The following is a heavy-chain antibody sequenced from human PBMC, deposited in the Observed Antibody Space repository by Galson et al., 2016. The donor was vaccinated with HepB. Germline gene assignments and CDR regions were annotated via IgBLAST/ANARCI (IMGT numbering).Heavy chain of an antibody. D-gene: IGHD3-22*01. Sequence: SLRLSCAASGFTFSLNALTWVRQAPGKGLEWVSAISSRGITTFYPDSVKGRFTVSRDNSKNTLFLQMDSLRAEDTAIYYCAKDFGSTGYYQVFESWGQGTLVTVSS. CDR1: GFTFSLNA. CDR2: ISSRGITT. CDR3: AKDFGSTGYYQVFES. J-gene: IGHJ4*02. V-gene: IGHV3-23*01.